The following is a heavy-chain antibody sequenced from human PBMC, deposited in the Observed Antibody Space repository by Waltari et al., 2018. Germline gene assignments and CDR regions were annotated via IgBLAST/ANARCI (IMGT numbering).Heavy chain of an antibody. CDR3: ARDLDFWSGYPNWFDP. V-gene: IGHV3-21*01. Sequence: EVQLVESGGGLVNPGGSLRLSCAASGFTFSSYSMNWVRQAPGKGLEWVSSISSSSSYIYYADSVKGRFIISRDNAKNSLYLQMNSLRAEDTAVYYCARDLDFWSGYPNWFDPWGQGTLVTVSS. J-gene: IGHJ5*02. D-gene: IGHD3-3*01. CDR1: GFTFSSYS. CDR2: ISSSSSYI.